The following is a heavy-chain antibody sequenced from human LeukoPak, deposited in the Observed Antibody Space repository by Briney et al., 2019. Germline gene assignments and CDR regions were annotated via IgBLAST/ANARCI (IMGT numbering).Heavy chain of an antibody. V-gene: IGHV3-30*04. Sequence: GGSLRLSCAASGFTFSSYAMHWVRQAPGKGLEWVAVISYDGSNKYYADSVKGRFTISRDNSKNTLYLQMNSLRAEDTAVYYCARDWNVDIDALGYWGQGTLVTVSS. CDR3: ARDWNVDIDALGY. CDR1: GFTFSSYA. D-gene: IGHD5-12*01. CDR2: ISYDGSNK. J-gene: IGHJ4*02.